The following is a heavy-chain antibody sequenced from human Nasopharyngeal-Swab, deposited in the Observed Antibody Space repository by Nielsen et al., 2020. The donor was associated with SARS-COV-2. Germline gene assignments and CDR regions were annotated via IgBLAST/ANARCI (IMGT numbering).Heavy chain of an antibody. J-gene: IGHJ3*02. V-gene: IGHV4-39*01. CDR2: ISYRGST. D-gene: IGHD2-2*01. CDR3: ASLEYCSSTSCYRAYAFDI. Sequence: SETLSLTCTVSGGSISSSGYYWGWIRQPPGKGLEGIGSISYRGSTYYNPSLKIRVTISEDTSKNHFSLKLSSVTAADTAVYYCASLEYCSSTSCYRAYAFDIWGQGTMVTVSS. CDR1: GGSISSSGYY.